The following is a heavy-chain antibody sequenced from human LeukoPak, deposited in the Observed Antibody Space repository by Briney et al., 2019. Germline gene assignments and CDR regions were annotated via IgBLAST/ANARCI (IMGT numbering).Heavy chain of an antibody. CDR1: GGSLSSADYY. CDR3: AHSEGGYIYGKSFDY. D-gene: IGHD5-18*01. CDR2: IYYSGST. Sequence: SEALSLTCTVSGGSLSSADYYWSWIRQPPGKGLEWIGYIYYSGSTYHNPSLKSRVTISVDTSKNQFSLKLSSVTAADTAVYYCAHSEGGYIYGKSFDYWGQGTLVTVSS. J-gene: IGHJ4*02. V-gene: IGHV4-30-4*01.